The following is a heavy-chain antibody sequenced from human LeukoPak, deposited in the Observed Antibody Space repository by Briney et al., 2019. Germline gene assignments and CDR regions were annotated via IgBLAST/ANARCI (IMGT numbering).Heavy chain of an antibody. D-gene: IGHD6-13*01. V-gene: IGHV1-2*02. CDR2: INPNSGGT. CDR3: ASNSISSHADY. CDR1: GYTFTSHP. J-gene: IGHJ4*02. Sequence: GSVKVSCKASGYTFTSHPISWARQAPGQGLEWMGWINPNSGGTNYAQKFQGRVTMTRDTSISTAYMELSRLRSDDTAVYYCASNSISSHADYWGQGTLVTVSS.